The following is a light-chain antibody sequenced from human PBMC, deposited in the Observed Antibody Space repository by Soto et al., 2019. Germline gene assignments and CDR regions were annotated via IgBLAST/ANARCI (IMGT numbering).Light chain of an antibody. Sequence: EIVLTQSPATLSLSPGESVTLSCRASQSISTFLGWYQQKPGQAPRLLIYNTSKRATGIPARFSGSGFGTDFTRPISSLEPEDFAVYYCQHRYNWPLTFGGGTKVEIK. CDR2: NTS. J-gene: IGKJ4*01. V-gene: IGKV3-11*01. CDR3: QHRYNWPLT. CDR1: QSISTF.